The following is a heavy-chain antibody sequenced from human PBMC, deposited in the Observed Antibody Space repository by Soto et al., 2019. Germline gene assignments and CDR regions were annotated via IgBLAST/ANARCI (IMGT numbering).Heavy chain of an antibody. V-gene: IGHV3-30-3*01. Sequence: QVQLVESGGGLVQPGRSLRLSCAASGFTFSSYAMHWVRQAPGKGLEWVAVISYDGSNKYYADSVKGRFTISRDNSKNKLYLQMNSLRAEDTAVYYCARVPSSSGRAHFDYWGQGTLVTVSS. CDR1: GFTFSSYA. J-gene: IGHJ4*02. CDR3: ARVPSSSGRAHFDY. CDR2: ISYDGSNK. D-gene: IGHD2-15*01.